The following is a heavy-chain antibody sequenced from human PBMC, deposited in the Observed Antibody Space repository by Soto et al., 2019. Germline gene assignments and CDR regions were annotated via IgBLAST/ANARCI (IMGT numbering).Heavy chain of an antibody. V-gene: IGHV4-59*06. D-gene: IGHD4-4*01. Sequence: SVTLSLTCTVSGGSISSYYWSWIRQNTGKGLEWIGYIYYSGSTYYNPSLKSRVTISVDTSKNQFSLKLSSVTAADTAVYYCARVRRGPSNYGNWFDPWGQGTLVTVSS. CDR1: GGSISSYY. J-gene: IGHJ5*02. CDR3: ARVRRGPSNYGNWFDP. CDR2: IYYSGST.